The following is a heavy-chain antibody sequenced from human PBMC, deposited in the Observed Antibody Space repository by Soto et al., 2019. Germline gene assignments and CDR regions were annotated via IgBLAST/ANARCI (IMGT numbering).Heavy chain of an antibody. V-gene: IGHV1-18*01. CDR3: ARRQWLVGGYYYGMDV. Sequence: ASVKVSCKASGYTFTSYGISWVRQAPGQGLEWMGWTSAYRGNTNYAQKLQGRVTMTTDTSTSTAYMELRSLRSDDTAVYYCARRQWLVGGYYYGMDVWGQGTTVTVSS. CDR1: GYTFTSYG. D-gene: IGHD6-19*01. CDR2: TSAYRGNT. J-gene: IGHJ6*02.